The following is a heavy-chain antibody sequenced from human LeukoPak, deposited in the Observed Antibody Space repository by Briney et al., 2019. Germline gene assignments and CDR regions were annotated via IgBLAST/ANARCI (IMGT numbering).Heavy chain of an antibody. Sequence: GGCLRLSCAASGVTFSNYGMHWVRQAPGKGLEWVALISSNGNDKLYGDSVKGRFTISRYDSKSTLYLQMNSLRVEDTAVYYCTTKVIRGNSGDDYDDWGQGTLVTVSS. CDR3: TTKVIRGNSGDDYDD. CDR2: ISSNGNDK. D-gene: IGHD5-12*01. CDR1: GVTFSNYG. V-gene: IGHV3-30*03. J-gene: IGHJ4*02.